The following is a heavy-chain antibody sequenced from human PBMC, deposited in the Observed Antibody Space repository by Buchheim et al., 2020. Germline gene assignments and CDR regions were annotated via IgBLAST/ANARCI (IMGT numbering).Heavy chain of an antibody. CDR1: GFTFSSYG. Sequence: QVQLVESGGGVVQPGRSLRLSCAASGFTFSSYGMHWVRQAPGKGLEWVAVISYDGSNKYYAGSVKGRFTISRDNSKNTLYLQMNSLRAEDTAVYYCAKDRGSGSYLGVFDYWGQGTL. CDR2: ISYDGSNK. J-gene: IGHJ4*02. CDR3: AKDRGSGSYLGVFDY. D-gene: IGHD1-26*01. V-gene: IGHV3-30*18.